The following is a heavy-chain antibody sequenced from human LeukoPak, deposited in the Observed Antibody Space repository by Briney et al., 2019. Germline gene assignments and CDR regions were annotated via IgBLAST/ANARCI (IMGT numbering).Heavy chain of an antibody. Sequence: GGSLRLSCAASGFTVNSNYMSWVRQAPGKGLEWVSVIYSGGSTYYADSVKGRFTISRDNSKNTLYLQMNSLRAEDTAVYYCAREGAAVIAFDIWGQGTMVTVSS. CDR2: IYSGGST. D-gene: IGHD6-13*01. CDR3: AREGAAVIAFDI. J-gene: IGHJ3*02. CDR1: GFTVNSNY. V-gene: IGHV3-53*01.